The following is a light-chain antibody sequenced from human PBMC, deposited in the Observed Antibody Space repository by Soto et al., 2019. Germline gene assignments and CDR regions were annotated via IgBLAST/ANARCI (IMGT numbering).Light chain of an antibody. V-gene: IGKV3-20*01. CDR3: QQYASLPLT. CDR1: QSVRSNY. CDR2: GAS. Sequence: EIVLTQSPGTRSLSSGERATLSCRASQSVRSNYLAWYQQKLGQAPRLLIYGASSRATGIPDRFGGSGSGTDFTLTISRLEPEDFAVYYCQQYASLPLTFGGGTKVEIK. J-gene: IGKJ4*01.